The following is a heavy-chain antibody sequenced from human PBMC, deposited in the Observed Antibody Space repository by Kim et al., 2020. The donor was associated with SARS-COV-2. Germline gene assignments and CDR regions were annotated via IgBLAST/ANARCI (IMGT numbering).Heavy chain of an antibody. CDR3: ARTFPLGRSSSRFWFDP. D-gene: IGHD6-6*01. CDR2: IDWDGDK. V-gene: IGHV2-70*11. J-gene: IGHJ5*02. Sequence: SGPTLVKPTQTLTLTCIFSGFSLTSRGVCVNWIRQPPGKALEWLARIDWDGDKHYITSLKTRLTISKDTSKNQVVLTLTNVDPGDTATYYCARTFPLGRSSSRFWFDPWRQGTLVTVSS. CDR1: GFSLTSRGVC.